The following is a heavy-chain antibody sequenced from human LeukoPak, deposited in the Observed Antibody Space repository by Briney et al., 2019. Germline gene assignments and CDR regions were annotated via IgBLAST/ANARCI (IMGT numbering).Heavy chain of an antibody. CDR3: TRGGATSSWYWFF. D-gene: IGHD6-13*01. J-gene: IGHJ4*02. Sequence: GGSLRLSCAASGFTFSNYAMMWVRQAPGKGPEWVASINKDGSEQYYVDSVKGRFTISRDNAKNSLSLQVSSLRAEDTAVYYCTRGGATSSWYWFFWGQGTLVTVSS. CDR2: INKDGSEQ. V-gene: IGHV3-7*01. CDR1: GFTFSNYA.